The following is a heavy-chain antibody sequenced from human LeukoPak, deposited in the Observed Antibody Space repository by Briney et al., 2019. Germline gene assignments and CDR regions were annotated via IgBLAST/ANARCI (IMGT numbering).Heavy chain of an antibody. V-gene: IGHV3-23*01. D-gene: IGHD6-19*01. CDR3: AKNSSGWYGFIDY. CDR2: ISGSGDSK. J-gene: IGHJ4*02. Sequence: GGSLTLSCVASGFTFSNYWMSWVRQAPGKGLEWVSTISGSGDSKNYANSAKGRFTVSRDNSKNTVFLQMNSLRAEDTAVYYCAKNSSGWYGFIDYWGQGTLVTVSS. CDR1: GFTFSNYW.